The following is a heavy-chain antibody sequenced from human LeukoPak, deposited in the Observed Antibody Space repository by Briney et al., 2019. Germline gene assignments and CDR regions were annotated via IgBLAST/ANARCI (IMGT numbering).Heavy chain of an antibody. V-gene: IGHV3-23*01. J-gene: IGHJ5*02. CDR3: AKDGLIAAAGLLGVNWFDP. CDR1: GFTFSSYA. Sequence: GGSLRLSCAASGFTFSSYAMSWVRQTPGKGLEWVSAISDSGGSTYYADSVKGRFTISRDNSKNTLYLQMNSLKAEDTAVYYCAKDGLIAAAGLLGVNWFDPWGQGTLVTVSS. D-gene: IGHD6-13*01. CDR2: ISDSGGST.